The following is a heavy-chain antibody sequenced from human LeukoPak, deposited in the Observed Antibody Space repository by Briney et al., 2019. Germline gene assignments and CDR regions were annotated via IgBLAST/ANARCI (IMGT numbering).Heavy chain of an antibody. D-gene: IGHD1-26*01. CDR2: INPNSGGT. CDR3: ARGYRGPGVKWELRPPVY. CDR1: GYTFTGYY. V-gene: IGHV1-2*06. J-gene: IGHJ4*02. Sequence: ASVKVSCKASGYTFTGYYMHWVRQAPGQGLEWMGRINPNSGGTNYAQKFQGRVTMTRDTSISTAYMELSRLRSDDTAVYYCARGYRGPGVKWELRPPVYRGQGTLVTVSS.